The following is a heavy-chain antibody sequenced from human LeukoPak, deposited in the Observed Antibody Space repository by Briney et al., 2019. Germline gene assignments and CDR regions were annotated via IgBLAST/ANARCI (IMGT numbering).Heavy chain of an antibody. V-gene: IGHV4-34*01. CDR2: INQSGAT. Sequence: PSETLSLTCSVYGGSFSDYDWSWVRQAPGRGLQWIGEINQSGATNCDPSLKSRVTMSIDTSKSQFSLSLRSVTAADTAVYFCARTGGLWFGEFHYYYYYMDVWGKGTTVTISS. CDR3: ARTGGLWFGEFHYYYYYMDV. J-gene: IGHJ6*03. CDR1: GGSFSDYD. D-gene: IGHD3-10*01.